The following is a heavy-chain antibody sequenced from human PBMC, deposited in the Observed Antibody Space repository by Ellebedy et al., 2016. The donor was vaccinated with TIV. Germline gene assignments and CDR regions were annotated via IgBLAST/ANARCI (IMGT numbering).Heavy chain of an antibody. J-gene: IGHJ4*02. CDR3: GRSGYGSGWSFDY. Sequence: AASVKVSCKASGYTFIGYYMHWVRQAPGQGLEWMGWINPKNGDTSYVQKFQGRVTMTRDPSISTAYMELSRLGSDDTAVYYCGRSGYGSGWSFDYWGQGTLVTVSS. V-gene: IGHV1-2*02. CDR2: INPKNGDT. CDR1: GYTFIGYY. D-gene: IGHD6-19*01.